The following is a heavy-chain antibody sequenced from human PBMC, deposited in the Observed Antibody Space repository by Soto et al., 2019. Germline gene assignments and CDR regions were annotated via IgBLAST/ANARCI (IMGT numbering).Heavy chain of an antibody. D-gene: IGHD3-22*01. V-gene: IGHV3-21*01. J-gene: IGHJ4*02. CDR2: ISSSSSYI. CDR3: ARDSSGYYLFDY. Sequence: GGSLRLSCAASGFTFSSYSMNWVRQAPGKGLEWVSSISSSSSYIYYADSVKGRFTISRDNSKNTLYLQMNSLRAEDTAVYYCARDSSGYYLFDYWGQGTLVTVSS. CDR1: GFTFSSYS.